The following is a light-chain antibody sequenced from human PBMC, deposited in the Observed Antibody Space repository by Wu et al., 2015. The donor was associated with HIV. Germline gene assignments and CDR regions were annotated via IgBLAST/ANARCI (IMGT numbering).Light chain of an antibody. CDR1: QSISNY. J-gene: IGKJ2*01. CDR3: QQANSFPYT. V-gene: IGKV1-39*01. CDR2: GAS. Sequence: DIQMTQSPSSLSASVGDRVTITCRASQSISNYLNWYQQKPRKAPKLLIYGASSLQSGVPSRFSGSGSGTDFTLTISSLQPEDFATYYCQQANSFPYTFGQGTKLEIK.